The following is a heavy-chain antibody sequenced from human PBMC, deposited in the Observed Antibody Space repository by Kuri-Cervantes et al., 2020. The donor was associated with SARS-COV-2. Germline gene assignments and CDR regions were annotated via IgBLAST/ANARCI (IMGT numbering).Heavy chain of an antibody. CDR1: GDTFSRFA. V-gene: IGHV1-69*06. CDR2: IIPIFGTA. D-gene: IGHD3-16*01. Sequence: SVKVSCKASGDTFSRFAVSWLRQAPGQGLEWMGRIIPIFGTADHAQRFQGRVTFTADKSSSSVYMELRGLRFEDTAVYYCASLSYACPYEAELPNWYFEFWGHGTQVTVSS. CDR3: ASLSYACPYEAELPNWYFEF. J-gene: IGHJ2*01.